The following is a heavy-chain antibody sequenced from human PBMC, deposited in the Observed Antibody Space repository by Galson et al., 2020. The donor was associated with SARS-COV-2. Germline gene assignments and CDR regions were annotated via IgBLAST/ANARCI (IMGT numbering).Heavy chain of an antibody. CDR1: GFSLNTDGVA. Sequence: SGPTLVKPTQTLTLTCTFSGFSLNTDGVAVTWIRQPPGKALEWLAIIFWDDDKRYSPSLESRLTITKDTSENQVVLTMTNMDPVDTATYDCAHITDPTTSVDYWGQGTLVTVSS. D-gene: IGHD1-26*01. CDR3: AHITDPTTSVDY. J-gene: IGHJ4*02. V-gene: IGHV2-5*02. CDR2: IFWDDDK.